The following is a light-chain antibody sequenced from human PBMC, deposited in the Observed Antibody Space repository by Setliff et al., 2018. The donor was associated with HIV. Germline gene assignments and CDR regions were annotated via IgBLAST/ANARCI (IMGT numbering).Light chain of an antibody. CDR3: SSYAGSSTQV. CDR1: SSDVGGYNF. CDR2: DVS. V-gene: IGLV2-14*03. J-gene: IGLJ1*01. Sequence: QSALTQPASVSGSPGQSITISCTGTSSDVGGYNFVSWYQQHPGKAPKLMIYDVSNRPSGVSNRFSGSKSGNTASLTISGLQAEDEADYYCSSYAGSSTQVLGTGTRSPS.